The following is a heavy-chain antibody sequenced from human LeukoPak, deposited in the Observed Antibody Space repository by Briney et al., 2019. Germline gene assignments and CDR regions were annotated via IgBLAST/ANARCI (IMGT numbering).Heavy chain of an antibody. CDR1: GFTFDDYG. CDR2: INWNGGST. CDR3: ARAPGYSSSPEVFDY. J-gene: IGHJ4*02. Sequence: GGSLRLSCAASGFTFDDYGMSWVRQAPGKGLEWVSGINWNGGSTGYADSVKGRFTISRDNAKNSLYLQMNSLRAEDTALYYCARAPGYSSSPEVFDYWGQGTLVTVSS. V-gene: IGHV3-20*04. D-gene: IGHD6-13*01.